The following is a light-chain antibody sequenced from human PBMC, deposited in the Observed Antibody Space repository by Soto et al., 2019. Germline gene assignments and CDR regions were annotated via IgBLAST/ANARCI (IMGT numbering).Light chain of an antibody. J-gene: IGLJ2*01. Sequence: QSALTQPPSASGSPGQSVTISCTGTSSDVRDYNYVSWYQQHPGKAPKLMIYEVSKRPSGVPDRVSGSKSGNTASLTVSGLQAEDEAAYYCSSYAGSNNFVFGGGTTLTVL. CDR3: SSYAGSNNFV. V-gene: IGLV2-8*01. CDR1: SSDVRDYNY. CDR2: EVS.